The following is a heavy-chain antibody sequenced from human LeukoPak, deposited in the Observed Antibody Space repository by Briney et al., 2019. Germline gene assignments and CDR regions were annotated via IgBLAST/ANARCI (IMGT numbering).Heavy chain of an antibody. J-gene: IGHJ6*03. V-gene: IGHV3-7*01. D-gene: IGHD3-3*01. CDR2: IKQDESEK. CDR3: ARDQVYAFWSGRFDYYYYYMDV. CDR1: GFTFSGYW. Sequence: PGGSLRLSCAASGFTFSGYWMSWVRQAPGKGLEWVANIKQDESEKYYVDSVKGRFTISRDNAKNSLYLQMNSLRAEDTAVYYCARDQVYAFWSGRFDYYYYYMDVWGKGTTVTVSS.